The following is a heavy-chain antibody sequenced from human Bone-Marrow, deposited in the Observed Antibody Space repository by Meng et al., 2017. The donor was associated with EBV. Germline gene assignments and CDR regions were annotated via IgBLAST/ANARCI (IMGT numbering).Heavy chain of an antibody. J-gene: IGHJ4*02. CDR1: GYTFITYA. CDR2: INPGNGHT. D-gene: IGHD6-13*01. CDR3: ARVYIPTTAAALFDY. V-gene: IGHV1-3*01. Sequence: HVQPVQSGAEVKKPVASVKVSCKASGYTFITYAIYWVRQAPGQTLEWMGWINPGNGHTRYSQKFQGRLTFIRDTSASTAYMELSSLRSEDTAVYYCARVYIPTTAAALFDYWGQGTLVTVSS.